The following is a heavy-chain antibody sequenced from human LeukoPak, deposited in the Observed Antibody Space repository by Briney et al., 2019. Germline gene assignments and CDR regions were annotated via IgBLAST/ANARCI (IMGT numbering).Heavy chain of an antibody. V-gene: IGHV3-23*01. D-gene: IGHD3-16*01. J-gene: IGHJ1*01. CDR3: AKDDAWGRYKD. CDR2: ISGSGGST. CDR1: GFTFSSYG. Sequence: GGSLRLSCAASGFTFSSYGMSWVRQAPGKGLEWVSAISGSGGSTYYTDSVKGRFTISRDNSKNTVSLQMNSLRGDDTAVYYCAKDDAWGRYKDWGQGTLVTVSS.